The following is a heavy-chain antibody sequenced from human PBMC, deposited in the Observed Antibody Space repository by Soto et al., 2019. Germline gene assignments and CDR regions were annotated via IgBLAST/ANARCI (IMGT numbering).Heavy chain of an antibody. CDR1: GGSFSGYY. J-gene: IGHJ5*02. D-gene: IGHD6-6*01. Sequence: PSETLSLTCAVYGGSFSGYYWSWIRQPPGKGLEWIGEINHSGSTNYNPSLKSRVTISVDTSKNQFSLKLSSVTAADTAVYYCARSGAARFFGPWGQGTLVTV. CDR3: ARSGAARFFGP. CDR2: INHSGST. V-gene: IGHV4-34*01.